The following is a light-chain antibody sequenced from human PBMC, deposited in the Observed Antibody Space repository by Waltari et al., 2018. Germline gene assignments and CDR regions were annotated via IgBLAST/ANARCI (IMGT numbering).Light chain of an antibody. V-gene: IGKV3-20*01. CDR2: GAS. CDR3: QQYASSVLYT. Sequence: IVLTQSPGTLSLSPGDRASLSCKASQSLGKNYLACYQHNPGQAPRLRIYGASSRAAGIPERFSGSGSGTNFTLTISRLEPEDYAVYYCQQYASSVLYTFGQGTKLEIK. J-gene: IGKJ2*01. CDR1: QSLGKNY.